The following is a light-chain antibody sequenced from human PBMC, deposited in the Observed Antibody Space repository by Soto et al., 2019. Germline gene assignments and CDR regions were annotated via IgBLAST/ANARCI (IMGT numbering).Light chain of an antibody. J-gene: IGKJ1*01. CDR2: SAT. V-gene: IGKV1-6*01. CDR3: LQDHDYPRT. Sequence: AIQMTQSPTSLSASVGDRDIITCRASQDISKDLGWYQQKPGKAPKFLIYSATSTQSGVPSTFSGSGFGTDFTLTISSLQPEDFATYYCLQDHDYPRTFGQGTKVEF. CDR1: QDISKD.